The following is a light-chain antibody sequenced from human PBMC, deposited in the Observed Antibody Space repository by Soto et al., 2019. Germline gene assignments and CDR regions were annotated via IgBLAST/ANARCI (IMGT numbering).Light chain of an antibody. Sequence: EIVMTQSPATLSVSPGERATLSCRASQSVSSNLAWYQQKPGQAPRLLIYGASIRATGIPARFSGSGSGTEFTLTISSLQSEDFAVYYCQQYNNWPPGITLGQGTRLEIK. CDR1: QSVSSN. CDR2: GAS. J-gene: IGKJ5*01. V-gene: IGKV3D-15*01. CDR3: QQYNNWPPGIT.